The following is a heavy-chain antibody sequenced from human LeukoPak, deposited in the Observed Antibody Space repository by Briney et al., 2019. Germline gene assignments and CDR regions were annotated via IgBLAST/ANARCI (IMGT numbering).Heavy chain of an antibody. CDR1: GFTFSSYS. J-gene: IGHJ6*03. V-gene: IGHV3-48*01. CDR2: ISSSSSTI. CDR3: ARAGNRYYYYYYMDV. Sequence: PGGSLRLSCAASGFTFSSYSMNWVRQAPGKWLEWVSCISSSSSTIYYADSVKGRFTISRDNAKNSLYLQMNSLRAEDTAVYYCARAGNRYYYYYYMDVWGKGTTVTVSS. D-gene: IGHD1-14*01.